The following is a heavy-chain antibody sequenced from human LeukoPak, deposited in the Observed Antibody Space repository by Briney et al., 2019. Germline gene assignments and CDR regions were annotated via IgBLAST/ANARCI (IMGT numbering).Heavy chain of an antibody. V-gene: IGHV3-23*01. J-gene: IGHJ4*02. D-gene: IGHD6-19*01. Sequence: GGSLRLSCAASGFTFSSYAMSWVRQAPGKGLEWVSAISGSGGSTYYADSVKGRFTISRDNSKNTLYLQMNSLRAEDTAVYYCARLPSIAVAGFDYWGQGTLVTVSS. CDR1: GFTFSSYA. CDR3: ARLPSIAVAGFDY. CDR2: ISGSGGST.